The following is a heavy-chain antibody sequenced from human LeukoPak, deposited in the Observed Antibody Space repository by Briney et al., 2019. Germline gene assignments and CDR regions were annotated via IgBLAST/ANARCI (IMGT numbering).Heavy chain of an antibody. CDR3: AKDLLSGHPPQEFDY. D-gene: IGHD6-19*01. CDR2: ISYDGGNK. CDR1: GFTFNNYA. Sequence: GGSLRLSCAASGFTFNNYAMHWVRQAPAKGLDWVAVISYDGGNKYYADSVKGRFTISRDNSENTVYLQMNSLRAEDTAVYYCAKDLLSGHPPQEFDYWGQGTLVTVSS. J-gene: IGHJ4*02. V-gene: IGHV3-30-3*01.